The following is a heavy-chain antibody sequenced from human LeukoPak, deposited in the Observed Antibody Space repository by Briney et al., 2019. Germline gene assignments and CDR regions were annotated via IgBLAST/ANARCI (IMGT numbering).Heavy chain of an antibody. CDR1: GYTFASYY. Sequence: ASVKVSCKASGYTFASYYMHWVRQAPGQGLEWMGIINPSGGSTSYAQKFQGRVTMTRDTSTSTVYMELSSLRSEDTAMYYCARGVGGVCSSTSCPNWFDPWGQGTLVTVSS. D-gene: IGHD2-2*01. CDR3: ARGVGGVCSSTSCPNWFDP. CDR2: INPSGGST. J-gene: IGHJ5*02. V-gene: IGHV1-46*01.